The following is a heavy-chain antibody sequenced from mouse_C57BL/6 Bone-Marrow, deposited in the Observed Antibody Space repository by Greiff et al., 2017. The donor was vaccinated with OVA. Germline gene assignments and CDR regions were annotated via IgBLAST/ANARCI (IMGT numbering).Heavy chain of an antibody. CDR1: GYTFTSSW. CDR2: IHPNSGST. CDR3: ATQAYYSNWGNY. Sequence: QVQLQQSGAELVKPGASVKLSCKASGYTFTSSWLHWVKQRPGQGLEWIGLIHPNSGSTNYNEKFTSKATLTVDKSSSTAYMQLSSLPSEDSAVYYCATQAYYSNWGNYWGQGTTLTVSS. V-gene: IGHV1-64*01. D-gene: IGHD2-5*01. J-gene: IGHJ2*01.